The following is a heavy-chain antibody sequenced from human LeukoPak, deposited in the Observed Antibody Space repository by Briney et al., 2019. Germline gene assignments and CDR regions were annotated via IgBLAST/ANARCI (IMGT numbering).Heavy chain of an antibody. CDR3: ARDGDYYDSSGYYSSYFDY. J-gene: IGHJ4*02. CDR1: GYTLTELS. Sequence: ASVKVSCKVSGYTLTELSIHWVRQAPGKGLEWMGGFNPEDGETIYAQRFQGRVTMTDDTSTDTAYMELSVLRSEDTAVYYCARDGDYYDSSGYYSSYFDYWGQGTLVTVSS. CDR2: FNPEDGET. V-gene: IGHV1-24*01. D-gene: IGHD3-22*01.